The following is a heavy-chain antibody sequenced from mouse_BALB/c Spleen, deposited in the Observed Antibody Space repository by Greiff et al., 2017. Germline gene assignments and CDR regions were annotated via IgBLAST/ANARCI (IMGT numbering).Heavy chain of an antibody. D-gene: IGHD2-1*01. V-gene: IGHV2-2*02. CDR3: AKYGILYAMDY. CDR2: IWSGGST. Sequence: QEQLKQSGPGLVQPSQSLSITCTVSGFSLTSYGVHWVRQSPGKGLEWLGVIWSGGSTDYNAAFISRLSISKDNSKSQVFFKMNSLQANDTAIYYCAKYGILYAMDYWGQGTSVTVSS. J-gene: IGHJ4*01. CDR1: GFSLTSYG.